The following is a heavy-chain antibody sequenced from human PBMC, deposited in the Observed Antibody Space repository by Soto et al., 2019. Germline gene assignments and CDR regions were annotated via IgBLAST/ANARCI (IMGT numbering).Heavy chain of an antibody. Sequence: EVQLEVSGGGLARPGGSLRLSCAASGYTFDDFGMSWVRHAPGKGPEWVAGINWSGTSTGYVDSVRGRFTISRDNAKNSLYLQMNSLRAEDTALYYCVRIAVTGRGDFVYWGQGTLVTVSS. D-gene: IGHD6-19*01. CDR1: GYTFDDFG. CDR2: INWSGTST. V-gene: IGHV3-20*04. J-gene: IGHJ4*02. CDR3: VRIAVTGRGDFVY.